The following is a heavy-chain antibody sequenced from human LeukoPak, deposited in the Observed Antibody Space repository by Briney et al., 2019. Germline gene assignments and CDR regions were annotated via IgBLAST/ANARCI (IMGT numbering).Heavy chain of an antibody. CDR2: ISASGGST. V-gene: IGHV3-23*01. J-gene: IGHJ4*02. Sequence: GGSLRLSCAASGFTFSSYAMSWIRQAPGKGLEWVSTISASGGSTYYADSVNGRFTVSGDNSTNTLYLQMNRMTAKATDVYYCARKFRDYSSGTSCQIDFDYWGQGTLVTVSS. D-gene: IGHD2-2*01. CDR1: GFTFSSYA. CDR3: ARKFRDYSSGTSCQIDFDY.